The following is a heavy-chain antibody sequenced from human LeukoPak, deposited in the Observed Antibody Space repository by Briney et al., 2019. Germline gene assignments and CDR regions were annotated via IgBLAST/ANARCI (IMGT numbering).Heavy chain of an antibody. CDR1: GFSVSNNF. CDR3: ARDAAEQQLVHYFDY. Sequence: AGSLRLSCAASGFSVSNNFMSWVRQAPGKGLEWVSLIYSGGSTYYADSVKGRFTISRDNSKNTLYLQMNSLRAEDTAVCYCARDAAEQQLVHYFDYWGQGTLVTVTS. V-gene: IGHV3-53*01. D-gene: IGHD6-13*01. J-gene: IGHJ4*02. CDR2: IYSGGST.